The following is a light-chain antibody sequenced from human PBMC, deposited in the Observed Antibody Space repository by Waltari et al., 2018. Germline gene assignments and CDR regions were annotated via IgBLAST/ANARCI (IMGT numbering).Light chain of an antibody. CDR2: DVT. J-gene: IGLJ3*02. CDR1: NSDIGAYHY. V-gene: IGLV2-11*01. Sequence: QSALTQPRSVSGSPGQSVTISCTGTNSDIGAYHYVPWYQQYPGKAPELMIYDVTKRPSGVPDRFSGSKSGNTASLTISGLQAEDEADYYCCSYAGSYTYWVFGGGTKLTVL. CDR3: CSYAGSYTYWV.